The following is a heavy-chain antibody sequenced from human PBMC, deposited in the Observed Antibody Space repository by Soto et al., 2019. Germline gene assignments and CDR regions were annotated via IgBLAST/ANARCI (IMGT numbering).Heavy chain of an antibody. V-gene: IGHV1-2*02. CDR3: ARESGGATATLDYYYFYMDV. Sequence: ASVKVSCKTAGDSFNDYYIHWVRQAPGQGLEWMGWINPNGGATKYAQKFQGRVTVTRDTSIRTVYMELSSLRSDDTAVYYCARESGGATATLDYYYFYMDVWGKGTTVTVSS. CDR2: INPNGGAT. J-gene: IGHJ6*03. CDR1: GDSFNDYY. D-gene: IGHD5-12*01.